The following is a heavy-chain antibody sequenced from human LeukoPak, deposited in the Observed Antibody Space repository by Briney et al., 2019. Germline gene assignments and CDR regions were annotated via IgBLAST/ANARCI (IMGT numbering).Heavy chain of an antibody. CDR1: GGSISNYY. D-gene: IGHD6-6*01. Sequence: TSETLSLTCTVSGGSISNYYWSWIRQPPGKGLEWIGYIYYSGSTNYNPSLESRVTISVDTSKNQFSLQLTSLTAADTAVYYCAREGQQLVPPFDYWGQGTLVTVSS. V-gene: IGHV4-59*12. CDR2: IYYSGST. J-gene: IGHJ4*02. CDR3: AREGQQLVPPFDY.